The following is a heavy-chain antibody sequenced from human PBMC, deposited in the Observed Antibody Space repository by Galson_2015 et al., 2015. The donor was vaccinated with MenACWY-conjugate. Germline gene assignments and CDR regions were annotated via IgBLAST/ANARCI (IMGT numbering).Heavy chain of an antibody. Sequence: SLRISCAGSGLTFSGYGMGWVRQTPGKGLEWVSSISYVGERTYYADSVRGRFTISRDNSKNTSYLQMNSLRVEDTAVFFCAKSYYYDSNGANPEAFDYWGQGSLVTVSS. V-gene: IGHV3-23*01. CDR2: ISYVGERT. D-gene: IGHD3-22*01. CDR1: GLTFSGYG. J-gene: IGHJ4*02. CDR3: AKSYYYDSNGANPEAFDY.